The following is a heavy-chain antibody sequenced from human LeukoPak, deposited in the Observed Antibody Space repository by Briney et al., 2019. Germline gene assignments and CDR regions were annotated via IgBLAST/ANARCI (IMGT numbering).Heavy chain of an antibody. V-gene: IGHV1-69*13. CDR1: GGTFSSYA. Sequence: SVKVSCKASGGTFSSYAISWVRQAPGQGLEWMVGIIPIFGTANYAQKFQGRVTITADESTSTAYMELSSLRSEDTAVYYCARDQEGGEPSSWSQVHWGQGTLVTVSS. J-gene: IGHJ4*02. D-gene: IGHD6-13*01. CDR2: IIPIFGTA. CDR3: ARDQEGGEPSSWSQVH.